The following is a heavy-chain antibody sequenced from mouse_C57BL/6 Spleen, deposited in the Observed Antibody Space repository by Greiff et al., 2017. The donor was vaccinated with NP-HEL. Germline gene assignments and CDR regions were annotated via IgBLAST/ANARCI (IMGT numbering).Heavy chain of an antibody. J-gene: IGHJ4*01. V-gene: IGHV1-72*01. D-gene: IGHD3-1*01. CDR2: IDPNSGGT. CDR3: SRPPRGDYAMDY. CDR1: GYTFTSYW. Sequence: QVQLKESGAELVKPGASVKLSCKASGYTFTSYWMHWVKQRPGRGLEWIGRIDPNSGGTKYNEKFKSKATLTVDKPSSTAYMQLSSLTSEDSAVYYCSRPPRGDYAMDYWGQGTSVTVSS.